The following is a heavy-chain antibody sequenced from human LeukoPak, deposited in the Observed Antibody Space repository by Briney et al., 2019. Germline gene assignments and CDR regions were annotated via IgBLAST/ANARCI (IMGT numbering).Heavy chain of an antibody. Sequence: SETLSLTCTVSGGPISSGGYYWSWIRQHPGKGLEWIGYIYYSGNTFYNPSLESRVTISVDTSKNQFSLKLSSVTAADTAVYYCAREPYYYDSSGYRIFDAFDIWGQGTMVTVAP. CDR2: IYYSGNT. CDR1: GGPISSGGYY. D-gene: IGHD3-22*01. V-gene: IGHV4-31*03. J-gene: IGHJ3*02. CDR3: AREPYYYDSSGYRIFDAFDI.